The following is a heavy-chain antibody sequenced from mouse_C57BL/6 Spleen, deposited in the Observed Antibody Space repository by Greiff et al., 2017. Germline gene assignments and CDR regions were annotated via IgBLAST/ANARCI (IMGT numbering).Heavy chain of an antibody. CDR1: GYSFTDYN. CDR3: AGGLLRDAMDY. CDR2: FNPNYGTN. J-gene: IGHJ4*01. D-gene: IGHD1-1*01. V-gene: IGHV1-39*01. Sequence: EVQLQQSGPELVKPGASVKICCKASGYSFTDYNMNWVKQRNGKSLEWIGVFNPNYGTNSDNLQFKGKFTLTVDQSTSTAYMQLNGLTSEDSAVYCYAGGLLRDAMDYWGQGTSVTVSS.